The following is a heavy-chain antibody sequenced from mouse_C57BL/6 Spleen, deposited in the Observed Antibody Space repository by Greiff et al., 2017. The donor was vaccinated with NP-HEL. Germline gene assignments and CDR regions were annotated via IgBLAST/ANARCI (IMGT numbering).Heavy chain of an antibody. CDR2: ISGGGGNT. J-gene: IGHJ3*01. D-gene: IGHD1-1*01. CDR1: GFTFSSYT. Sequence: EVKVVESGGGLVKPGGSLKLSCAASGFTFSSYTMSWVRQTPEKRLEWVATISGGGGNTYYPDSVKGRFTISRDNAKNTLYLQMSSLRSEDTALYYCARPAYYGSSYPFAYWGQGTLVTVSA. CDR3: ARPAYYGSSYPFAY. V-gene: IGHV5-9*01.